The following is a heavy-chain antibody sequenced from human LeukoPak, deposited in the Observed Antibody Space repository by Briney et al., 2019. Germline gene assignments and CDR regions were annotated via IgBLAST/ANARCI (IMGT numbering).Heavy chain of an antibody. V-gene: IGHV3-74*01. Sequence: LSLTCSVSGYSISTGYYWGWIRQSPGKGLVWLSRIKPDGTYTSYADFVKGRFTISRDNAKNTLYLQVNSLRVEDTAVYYCTTKSHYWGQGTLVTVSS. J-gene: IGHJ4*02. CDR3: TTKSHY. CDR1: GYSISTGYY. CDR2: IKPDGTYT.